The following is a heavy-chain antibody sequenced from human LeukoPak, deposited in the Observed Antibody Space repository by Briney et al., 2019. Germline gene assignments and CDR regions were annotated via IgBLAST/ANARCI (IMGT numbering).Heavy chain of an antibody. V-gene: IGHV3-33*01. CDR3: ASATYYYGSGSYSLGY. D-gene: IGHD3-10*01. Sequence: PGGSLRLSCAASGFTFSSYGMHWVRQAPGKGLEWVAVIWYDGSNKYYADSAKGRFTISRDNSKNTLYLQMNSLRAEDTAVYYCASATYYYGSGSYSLGYWGQGTLVTVSS. CDR2: IWYDGSNK. J-gene: IGHJ4*02. CDR1: GFTFSSYG.